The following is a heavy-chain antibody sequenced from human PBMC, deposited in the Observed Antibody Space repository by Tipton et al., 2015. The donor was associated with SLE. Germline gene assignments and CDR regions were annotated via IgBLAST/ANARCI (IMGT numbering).Heavy chain of an antibody. V-gene: IGHV4-61*02. Sequence: LRLSCTVSGYSITNDNFCWGWVRQAAGKGLEYIGRIYTTGSTSYNPSLRGRVSVSLDTSKNQVSLTLSSVTAADTAVYYCAGHKMGYYDLGGYWSQGRTWIDSWGQGTLVTVSS. J-gene: IGHJ4*02. CDR1: GYSITNDNFC. CDR3: AGHKMGYYDLGGYWSQGRTWIDS. CDR2: IYTTGST. D-gene: IGHD3-22*01.